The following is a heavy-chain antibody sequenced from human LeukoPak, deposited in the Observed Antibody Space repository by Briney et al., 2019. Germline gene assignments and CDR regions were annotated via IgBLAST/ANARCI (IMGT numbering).Heavy chain of an antibody. J-gene: IGHJ6*03. D-gene: IGHD3-3*01. CDR2: INHSGST. CDR3: ARGHPSITIFGVVINNYYYYMNV. Sequence: SETLSLTCAVYGGSFSVYYWSWIRQPPGKGLEWIGEINHSGSTNYNPSLKSRVTISVDTSKNQFSLKLSSVTAADTAVYYCARGHPSITIFGVVINNYYYYMNVWGKGTTVTVSS. V-gene: IGHV4-34*01. CDR1: GGSFSVYY.